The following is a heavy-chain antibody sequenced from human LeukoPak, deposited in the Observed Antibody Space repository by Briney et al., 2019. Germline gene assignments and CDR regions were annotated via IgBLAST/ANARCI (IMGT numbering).Heavy chain of an antibody. CDR2: IVYDGRSA. Sequence: GRSLRLSCAASGFSFSRHGMHWVRLAPGKGLEWVAFIVYDGRSATYADSVKGRFTISRDNSKNTVYLQMNSLRAEDTAVYCCARFTGGDSSGYYEDWGQGTLVIVSS. D-gene: IGHD3-22*01. CDR1: GFSFSRHG. J-gene: IGHJ4*02. CDR3: ARFTGGDSSGYYED. V-gene: IGHV3-33*01.